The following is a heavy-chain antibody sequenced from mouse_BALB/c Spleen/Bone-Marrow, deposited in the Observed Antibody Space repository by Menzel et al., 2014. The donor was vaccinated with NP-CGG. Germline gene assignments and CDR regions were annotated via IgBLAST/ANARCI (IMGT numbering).Heavy chain of an antibody. CDR1: GYAFSSYW. J-gene: IGHJ4*01. Sequence: QVYVKQSGAELVRPGSSVKISCKASGYAFSSYWMNWVKQRPGQGLEWIGQIYPGDGDTNYNGKFKGKATLTADKSSSTAYMQLSSLTSEDSAVYFCARSDYYAMDYWGQGTSVTVSS. CDR2: IYPGDGDT. V-gene: IGHV1-80*01. CDR3: ARSDYYAMDY.